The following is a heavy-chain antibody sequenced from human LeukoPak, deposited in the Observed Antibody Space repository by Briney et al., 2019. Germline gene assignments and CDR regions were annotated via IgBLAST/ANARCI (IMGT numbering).Heavy chain of an antibody. CDR2: ISGSGGST. J-gene: IGHJ5*02. CDR3: AKVGARGTHPAFDP. Sequence: PGGSLRLSCAASGFTFNSYAMSWVRQAPGKGLEGVSAISGSGGSTYYADSVKGRFTISRDNSKNTLYLQMNSLRAEDTAVYYCAKVGARGTHPAFDPWGQGTLVTVSS. V-gene: IGHV3-23*01. D-gene: IGHD1-1*01. CDR1: GFTFNSYA.